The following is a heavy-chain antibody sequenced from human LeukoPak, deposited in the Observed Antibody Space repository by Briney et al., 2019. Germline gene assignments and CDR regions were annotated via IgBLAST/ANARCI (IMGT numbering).Heavy chain of an antibody. D-gene: IGHD4-17*01. CDR3: ARGHPSHSTVTTSYYCYGMDV. Sequence: ASVKVSCKASGYTFTSYGISWARQAPGQGLEWMGWISAYNGNTNYAQKLQGRVTMTTDTFTSTAYMELRSLRSDDTAVYYCARGHPSHSTVTTSYYCYGMDVWGQGTTVTVSS. CDR1: GYTFTSYG. J-gene: IGHJ6*02. V-gene: IGHV1-18*01. CDR2: ISAYNGNT.